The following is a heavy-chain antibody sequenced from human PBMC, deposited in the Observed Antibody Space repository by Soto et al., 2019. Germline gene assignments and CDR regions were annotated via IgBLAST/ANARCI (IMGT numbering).Heavy chain of an antibody. J-gene: IGHJ4*02. D-gene: IGHD2-21*01. CDR3: AHSLRRASCGGGNCYFFDF. CDR1: GFSLSTDGVG. V-gene: IGHV2-5*02. CDR2: IFWDGDR. Sequence: SGPTLVNPTQTLTLTCSFSGFSLSTDGVGIGWIRQPPGKGMEWLALIFWDGDRRHNPSLKSRLTITTDTSKTQVVLTMTNMDPVDTATYYCAHSLRRASCGGGNCYFFDFWGQGTPVTVSS.